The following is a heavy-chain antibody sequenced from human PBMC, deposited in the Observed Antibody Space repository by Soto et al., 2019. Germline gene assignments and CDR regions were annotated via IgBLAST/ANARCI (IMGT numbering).Heavy chain of an antibody. D-gene: IGHD3-16*01. Sequence: PGGSLRLSCAASGFTFSSHWMSWVRQAPGKGLEWVANIKQDGSEKYYVDSVRGRFTVSRDNAKNSLYLQMNSLRAEDTAVYICARGTYSYGWIFDYWGQGTLVTVSS. J-gene: IGHJ4*01. CDR2: IKQDGSEK. CDR3: ARGTYSYGWIFDY. CDR1: GFTFSSHW. V-gene: IGHV3-7*01.